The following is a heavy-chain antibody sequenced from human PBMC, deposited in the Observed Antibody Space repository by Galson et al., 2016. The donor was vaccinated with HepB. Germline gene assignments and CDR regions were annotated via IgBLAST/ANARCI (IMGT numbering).Heavy chain of an antibody. CDR1: GFTFSTYS. CDR3: ARLVYYHNSGPRRKGMDV. CDR2: ISYSSATI. V-gene: IGHV3-48*02. Sequence: SLRLSCAVSGFTFSTYSMNRVRQAPEKGLEWISYISYSSATISYADSVKGRFTVSRDNAKNSLYLQMNSLRDEDTAVYSCARLVYYHNSGPRRKGMDVWGQGTPVTVS. D-gene: IGHD3-22*01. J-gene: IGHJ6*02.